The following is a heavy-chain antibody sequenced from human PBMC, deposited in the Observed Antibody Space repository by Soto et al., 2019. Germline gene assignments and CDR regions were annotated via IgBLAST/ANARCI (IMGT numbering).Heavy chain of an antibody. V-gene: IGHV1-18*01. J-gene: IGHJ4*02. CDR1: GYTFTSYG. CDR2: ISAYNTNT. D-gene: IGHD2-2*01. Sequence: ASVKVSCKASGYTFTSYGISWVRQAPGRGLDWLGWISAYNTNTNYAQKLQGRVTMTTDTSTGTAYMELRSLRSDDTAVYYCARVLASDIVVVPAAPDFDYWGQGTLVTVSS. CDR3: ARVLASDIVVVPAAPDFDY.